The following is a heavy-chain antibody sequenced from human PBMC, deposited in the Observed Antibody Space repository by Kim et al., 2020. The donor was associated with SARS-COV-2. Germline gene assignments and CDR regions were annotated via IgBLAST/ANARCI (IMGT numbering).Heavy chain of an antibody. D-gene: IGHD2-21*01. CDR3: AKVRDLSDDAFDI. J-gene: IGHJ3*02. V-gene: IGHV3-9*01. Sequence: YADSVKGRFTSSRDNAKNSLYLQMNSLRAEDTALYYCAKVRDLSDDAFDIWGQGTMVTVSS.